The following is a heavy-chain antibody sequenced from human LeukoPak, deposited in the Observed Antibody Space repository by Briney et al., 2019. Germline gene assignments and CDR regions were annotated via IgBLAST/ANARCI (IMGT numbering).Heavy chain of an antibody. D-gene: IGHD3-10*01. CDR2: FDPEDGET. Sequence: ASVKVSCKVSGYTHTELSMHWVRQAPGKGREGMGDFDPEDGETIYAQKFQRRVTMTEDTYTDTAYMELSSLRSEDTAVYYCATSYSYGSGSPNWFDPWGQGTLVTVSS. V-gene: IGHV1-24*01. CDR1: GYTHTELS. CDR3: ATSYSYGSGSPNWFDP. J-gene: IGHJ5*02.